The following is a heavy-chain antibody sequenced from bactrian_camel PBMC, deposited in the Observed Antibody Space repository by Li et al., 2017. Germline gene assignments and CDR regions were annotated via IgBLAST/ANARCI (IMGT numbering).Heavy chain of an antibody. CDR1: GFTFSTYD. V-gene: IGHV3S40*01. CDR3: ATGFSGSGS. Sequence: VQLVESGGGLVQPGGSLRLSCAASGFTFSTYDMTWVRQAPGTGLEWVSGITRDAGIPAYADSVRGRFTISRGNAASTVTLQMNNLKPEDTAMYYCATGFSGSGSRGQGTQVTVS. CDR2: ITRDAGIP. J-gene: IGHJ6*01. D-gene: IGHD5*01.